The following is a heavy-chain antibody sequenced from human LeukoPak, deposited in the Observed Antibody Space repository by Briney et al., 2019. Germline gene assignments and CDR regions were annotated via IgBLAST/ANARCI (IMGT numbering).Heavy chain of an antibody. D-gene: IGHD3-10*01. CDR3: MREPGTMLRGSRRVFEECYYYMDV. Sequence: SETLSLTCTVSGYSISSGYYWGWIRQPPRKGLEWIGSIYHSGSTYYNPSLKSRVTISVDTSKNQFSLNLRFVTAADTAVYYCMREPGTMLRGSRRVFEECYYYMDVWGKGTTVTISS. J-gene: IGHJ6*03. CDR2: IYHSGST. V-gene: IGHV4-38-2*02. CDR1: GYSISSGYY.